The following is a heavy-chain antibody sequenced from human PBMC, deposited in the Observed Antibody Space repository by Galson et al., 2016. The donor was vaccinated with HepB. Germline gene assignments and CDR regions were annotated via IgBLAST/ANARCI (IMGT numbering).Heavy chain of an antibody. CDR3: ARVRYSTTWYFDY. Sequence: SVKVSCKASGGTFNKYAISWVRQAPGQGLEWMGGITNFGTANYAQRFQGRVTITADEYTSTVYMELISLRSEDTAVYYCARVRYSTTWYFDYWGQGTLVTASA. CDR1: GGTFNKYA. CDR2: ITNFGTA. V-gene: IGHV1-69*13. D-gene: IGHD6-13*01. J-gene: IGHJ4*02.